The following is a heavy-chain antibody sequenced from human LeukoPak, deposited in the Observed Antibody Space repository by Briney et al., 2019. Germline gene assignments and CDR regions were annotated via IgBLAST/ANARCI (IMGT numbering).Heavy chain of an antibody. D-gene: IGHD1-1*01. CDR3: AKDSSTTNLYFFDS. CDR1: GFTFSSYS. Sequence: KSGGSLRLSCAASGFTFSSYSMNWVRQAPGKGLEWVSSISSSSSYIYYADSVKGRFTISRDNSKNSVYLQMDSPKTEDTALYYCAKDSSTTNLYFFDSWGQGTLVTVSS. J-gene: IGHJ4*02. CDR2: ISSSSSYI. V-gene: IGHV3-21*04.